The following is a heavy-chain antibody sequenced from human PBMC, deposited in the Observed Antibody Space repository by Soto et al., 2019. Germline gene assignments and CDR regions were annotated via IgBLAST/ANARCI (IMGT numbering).Heavy chain of an antibody. CDR3: VKDRYVDY. CDR2: ISSEGAST. V-gene: IGHV3-64D*06. CDR1: GFIFSSYA. Sequence: PGGSLRLSCSVSGFIFSSYAMHWVRQAPGKGLEYAASISSEGASTYYADSVKGRFIISRDNSKNTLYPQMSSLRTEDTAVYYCVKDRYVDYGGQGILVTVSS. J-gene: IGHJ4*02.